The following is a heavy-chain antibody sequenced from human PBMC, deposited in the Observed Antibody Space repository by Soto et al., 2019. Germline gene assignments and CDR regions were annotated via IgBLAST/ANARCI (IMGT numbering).Heavy chain of an antibody. D-gene: IGHD2-21*01. Sequence: GGSLRLSCGASGFPFRNYSMNWVRQAPGKGLEWVSYIRSSGTTKYYADAVKGRFTISRDNAKNSLYLQMSSLREEDTAVYYCARQVWDYYSSYFDYWGQGTLVTVSS. J-gene: IGHJ4*02. CDR1: GFPFRNYS. CDR2: IRSSGTTK. CDR3: ARQVWDYYSSYFDY. V-gene: IGHV3-48*02.